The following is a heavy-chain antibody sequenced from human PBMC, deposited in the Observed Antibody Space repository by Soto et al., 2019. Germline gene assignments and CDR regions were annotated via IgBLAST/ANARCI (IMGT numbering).Heavy chain of an antibody. CDR2: ISSSSSYI. Sequence: PGGSLRLSCAASGFTFSSYSMNWVRQAPGKGLEWVSSISSSSSYIYYADSVKGRFTISRDNAKNSLYLQMNSLRAEDTAVYYCARAPRPYSSSWYWFDPWGQGTLVTVSS. J-gene: IGHJ5*02. D-gene: IGHD6-13*01. V-gene: IGHV3-21*01. CDR3: ARAPRPYSSSWYWFDP. CDR1: GFTFSSYS.